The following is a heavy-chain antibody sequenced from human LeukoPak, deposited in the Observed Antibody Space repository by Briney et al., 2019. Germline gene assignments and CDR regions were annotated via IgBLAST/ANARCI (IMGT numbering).Heavy chain of an antibody. CDR2: MNPNSGNT. CDR1: GYTFTSYD. V-gene: IGHV1-8*01. CDR3: AREIAAAGRSLGFVP. Sequence: ASVKVSCKASGYTFTSYDINWLRQAPGQGLEWMGWMNPNSGNTGDAQKFQGRVTMTRYTSISTAYMELSSLRSEDTAGYYCAREIAAAGRSLGFVPWRQGTVVTVPS. D-gene: IGHD6-13*01. J-gene: IGHJ5*02.